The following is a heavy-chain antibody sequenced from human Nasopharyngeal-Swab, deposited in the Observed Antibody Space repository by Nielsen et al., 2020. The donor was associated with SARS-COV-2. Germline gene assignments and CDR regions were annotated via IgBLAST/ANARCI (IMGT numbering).Heavy chain of an antibody. CDR2: IYYSGST. Sequence: SETLSLTCTVSGGSISSGGYYCSWIRQHPGKGLEWIGYIYYSGSTYYNPSLKSRVTISVDTSKNQFSLKLSSVTAADTAVYYCARESGGNSVLGAFDIWGQGTMVTVSS. V-gene: IGHV4-31*03. CDR1: GGSISSGGYY. CDR3: ARESGGNSVLGAFDI. J-gene: IGHJ3*02. D-gene: IGHD4-23*01.